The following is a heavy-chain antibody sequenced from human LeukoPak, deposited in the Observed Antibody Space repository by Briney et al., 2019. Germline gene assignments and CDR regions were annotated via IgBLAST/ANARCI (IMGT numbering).Heavy chain of an antibody. CDR1: GVTFSYYA. Sequence: GGPLRLSCAASGVTFSYYAMSWVRQAPGKGLVWVSRIHRDGNNINYADFVQGRFTVSRDNAKSTLYLQMHSPRVEDTAMYFCARGLRDRYGMDVWGQGTTVTVSS. CDR2: IHRDGNNI. V-gene: IGHV3-74*01. CDR3: ARGLRDRYGMDV. J-gene: IGHJ6*02.